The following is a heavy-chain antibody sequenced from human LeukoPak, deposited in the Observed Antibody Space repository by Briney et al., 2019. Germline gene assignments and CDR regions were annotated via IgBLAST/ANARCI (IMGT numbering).Heavy chain of an antibody. Sequence: SETLSLTCTVSGGSISSYYWSWIRQPPGKGLEWIGYIYYSGSTNYNPSLKSRVTIPVDTSKNQFSLKLSSVTAADTAVYYCARRDGYKKYYFDYWGQGTLVTVSS. CDR3: ARRDGYKKYYFDY. D-gene: IGHD5-24*01. CDR1: GGSISSYY. CDR2: IYYSGST. J-gene: IGHJ4*02. V-gene: IGHV4-59*01.